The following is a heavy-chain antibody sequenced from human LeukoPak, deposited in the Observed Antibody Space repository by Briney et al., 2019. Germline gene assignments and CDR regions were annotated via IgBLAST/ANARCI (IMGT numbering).Heavy chain of an antibody. D-gene: IGHD5-12*01. Sequence: SETLSLTXTVSGGSISSSSYYWGWIRQPPGKGLEWIRSIYYSGSTYYNPSLKSRVTISVDTSKNQFSLKLSSVTAADTAVYYCARHEWLLESNWFDPWGQGTLVTVSS. J-gene: IGHJ5*02. CDR1: GGSISSSSYY. V-gene: IGHV4-39*01. CDR3: ARHEWLLESNWFDP. CDR2: IYYSGST.